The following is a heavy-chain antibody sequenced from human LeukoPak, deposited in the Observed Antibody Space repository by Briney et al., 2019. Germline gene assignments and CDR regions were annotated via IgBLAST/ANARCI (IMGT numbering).Heavy chain of an antibody. CDR3: ARVTDSGYDYVFDY. CDR2: ISSSSSYI. V-gene: IGHV3-21*01. Sequence: GGSLRLSCAASGFTFSSYSMNWVRQAPGKGLEWVSSISSSSSYIYYADSVKGRFTISRDNAKNSLNLQMNSLRAEDTAVYYCARVTDSGYDYVFDYWGQGTLVTVSS. CDR1: GFTFSSYS. D-gene: IGHD5-12*01. J-gene: IGHJ4*02.